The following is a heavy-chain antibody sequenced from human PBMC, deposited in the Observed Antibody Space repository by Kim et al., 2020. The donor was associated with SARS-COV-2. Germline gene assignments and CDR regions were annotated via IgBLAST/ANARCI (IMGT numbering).Heavy chain of an antibody. Sequence: SRVTISVDTSKNQFSLKLSSVTAADTAVYYCARSPITIFGVVIINDAFDIWGQGTMVTVSS. J-gene: IGHJ3*02. V-gene: IGHV4-39*01. D-gene: IGHD3-3*01. CDR3: ARSPITIFGVVIINDAFDI.